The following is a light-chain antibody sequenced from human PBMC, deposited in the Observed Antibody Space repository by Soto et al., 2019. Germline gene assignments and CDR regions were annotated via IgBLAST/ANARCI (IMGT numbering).Light chain of an antibody. CDR3: SSYTIITTLV. CDR2: EVS. CDR1: SSDVGGYNY. J-gene: IGLJ3*02. Sequence: QSVLTQPASVSGSPGQSITISCTGTSSDVGGYNYVSWYQQHPGKAPKLMIYEVSNRPSGVSNRFSGSKSGNTASLTTSGLQAEDEADYYCSSYTIITTLVFGGGTKLTVL. V-gene: IGLV2-14*01.